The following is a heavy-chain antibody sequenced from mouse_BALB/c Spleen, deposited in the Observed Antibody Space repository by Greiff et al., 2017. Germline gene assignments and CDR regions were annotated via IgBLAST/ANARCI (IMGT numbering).Heavy chain of an antibody. V-gene: IGHV5-17*02. CDR1: GFTFSSFG. D-gene: IGHD1-1*01. Sequence: EVKVVESGGGLVQPGGSRKLSCAASGFTFSSFGMHWVRQAPEKGLEWVAYISSGSSTIYYADTVKGRFTISRDNPKNTLFLQLTSLRSEDTAMYYCARCLIATVGAMDYWGQGTSVTVSS. CDR3: ARCLIATVGAMDY. CDR2: ISSGSSTI. J-gene: IGHJ4*01.